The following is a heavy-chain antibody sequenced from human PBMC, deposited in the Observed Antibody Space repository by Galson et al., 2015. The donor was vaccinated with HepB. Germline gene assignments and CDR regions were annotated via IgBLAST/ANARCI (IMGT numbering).Heavy chain of an antibody. V-gene: IGHV1-2*04. CDR3: ARGSFFMVRGVRTDLDY. D-gene: IGHD3-10*01. Sequence: SVKVSCKASGYTFTGYYMHWVRQAPGQGLEWMGWINPNSGGTNYAQKFQGWVTMTRDTSISTAYMELSRLRSDDTAVYYCARGSFFMVRGVRTDLDYWGQGTLVTVSS. CDR1: GYTFTGYY. J-gene: IGHJ4*02. CDR2: INPNSGGT.